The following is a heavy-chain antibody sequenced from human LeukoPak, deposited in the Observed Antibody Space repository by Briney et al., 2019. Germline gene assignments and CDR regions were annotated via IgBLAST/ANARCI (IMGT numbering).Heavy chain of an antibody. V-gene: IGHV3-23*01. CDR3: ARDTDGELLDYYYGMDV. D-gene: IGHD3-10*01. J-gene: IGHJ6*02. Sequence: GASLRLSCAASGFTFSNYAMSWVRQAPGKGLEWVSAILGSGGSTYYADSVKGRFTISRDNSKNTLYLQMNSLRAEDTAVYYCARDTDGELLDYYYGMDVWGQGTTVTVSS. CDR2: ILGSGGST. CDR1: GFTFSNYA.